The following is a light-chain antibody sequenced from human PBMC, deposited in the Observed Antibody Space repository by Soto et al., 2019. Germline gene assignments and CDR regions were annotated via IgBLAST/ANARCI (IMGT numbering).Light chain of an antibody. V-gene: IGKV3-11*01. CDR2: DAS. CDR1: QSVSTY. Sequence: VLTQSPSTLSLSPGDRATLSCRASQSVSTYLAWYQQKPGQAPRLLIYDASNRATGIPARFSGSGSGIDFTLTISSLEPEDFALYYCQQRSDWPSITFGQGTRLEIK. CDR3: QQRSDWPSIT. J-gene: IGKJ5*01.